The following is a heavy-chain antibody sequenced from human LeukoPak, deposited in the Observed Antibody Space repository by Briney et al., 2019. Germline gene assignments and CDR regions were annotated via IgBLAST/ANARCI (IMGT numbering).Heavy chain of an antibody. CDR3: ARDRTGTTGWFDP. CDR2: INAGNGNT. CDR1: GYTFTSYA. D-gene: IGHD1-1*01. J-gene: IGHJ5*02. Sequence: ASVKVPCKASGYTFTSYAMHWVRQAPGQRLEWMGWINAGNGNTKYSQKLQGRVTMTTDTSTSTAYMELRSLRSDDTAVYYCARDRTGTTGWFDPWGQGTLVTVSS. V-gene: IGHV1-3*01.